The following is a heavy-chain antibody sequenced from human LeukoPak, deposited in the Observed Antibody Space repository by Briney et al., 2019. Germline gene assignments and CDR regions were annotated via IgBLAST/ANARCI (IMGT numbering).Heavy chain of an antibody. D-gene: IGHD2-2*01. CDR1: GFTFSSYG. Sequence: GRSLRLSCAASGFTFSSYGMHWVRQAPGKGLEWVAVIWYDGSNKYYADSVKGRFTISRDNSKNTLYLQMNSLRAEDTAVYYCARYGSTSWPTIGYWGQGTLVTVSS. J-gene: IGHJ4*02. CDR2: IWYDGSNK. CDR3: ARYGSTSWPTIGY. V-gene: IGHV3-33*01.